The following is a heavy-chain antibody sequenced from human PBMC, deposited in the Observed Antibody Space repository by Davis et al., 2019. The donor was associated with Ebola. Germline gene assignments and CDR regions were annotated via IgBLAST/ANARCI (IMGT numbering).Heavy chain of an antibody. CDR1: GGSFSGYY. J-gene: IGHJ5*02. CDR3: ARGSCSSTSCYRGWFDP. CDR2: INHSGST. D-gene: IGHD2-2*02. Sequence: MPSETLSLTCAVYGGSFSGYYWSWIRQLPGKGLEWIGEINHSGSTNYNPSLKSRVTISVDTSKNQFSLKLSSVTAADTAVYYCARGSCSSTSCYRGWFDPWGQGTLVTVSS. V-gene: IGHV4-34*01.